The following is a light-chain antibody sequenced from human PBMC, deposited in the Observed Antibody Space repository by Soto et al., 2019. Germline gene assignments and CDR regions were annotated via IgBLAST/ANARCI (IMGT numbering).Light chain of an antibody. CDR1: QSISIW. V-gene: IGKV1-5*03. J-gene: IGKJ1*01. CDR2: KTS. Sequence: DIHMTQSPSTLSASVGDRVTITCRASQSISIWLAWYQQKPGKAPNLLIYKTSSLESGVPSRFSGSGSGTEFTLTISSLQPDDFAPYDCQHYNDYSCTFGQGTNVEIK. CDR3: QHYNDYSCT.